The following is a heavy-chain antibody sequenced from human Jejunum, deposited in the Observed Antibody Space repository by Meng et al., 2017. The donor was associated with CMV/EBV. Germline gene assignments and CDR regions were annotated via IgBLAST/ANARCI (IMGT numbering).Heavy chain of an antibody. CDR3: VRDRLYFEY. Sequence: QVHLQESGPGLVTPSATLSLTCPVPGGSINRFYWSWIRQPAGKGLEWIGRINSSGSANYNPSLKSRVTMSVDTSKNQFSLKLTSVTAADTAIYYCVRDRLYFEYWGQGTLVTVSS. V-gene: IGHV4-4*07. CDR2: INSSGSA. CDR1: GGSINRFY. J-gene: IGHJ4*02.